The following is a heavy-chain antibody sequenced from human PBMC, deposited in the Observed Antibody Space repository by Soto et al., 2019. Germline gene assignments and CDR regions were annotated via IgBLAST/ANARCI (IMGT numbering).Heavy chain of an antibody. V-gene: IGHV3-23*01. D-gene: IGHD3-10*01. J-gene: IGHJ4*02. CDR3: AKDSYYYGSGSYYQYYFDY. Sequence: GGSLRLSCAASGFTFSSYAMSWVRQAPGKGLEWVSAISGSGGSTYYADSVKGRFTISTDNSKNTLYLQMNSLRAEDTAVYYCAKDSYYYGSGSYYQYYFDYWGQGTLVTVSS. CDR2: ISGSGGST. CDR1: GFTFSSYA.